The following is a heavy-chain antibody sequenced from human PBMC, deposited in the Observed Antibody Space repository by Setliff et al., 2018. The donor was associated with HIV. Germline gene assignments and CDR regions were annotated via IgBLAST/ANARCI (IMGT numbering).Heavy chain of an antibody. Sequence: SVKVSCKASGGTFSSYALSWVRQAPGQGLEWMGGIIPIIGITNQAQKFQGRVTITADKSTNTAYMELSSLRSEDTAVYYCAKDRGRGNWLDPWGQGTLVTVSS. CDR1: GGTFSSYA. V-gene: IGHV1-69*10. CDR3: AKDRGRGNWLDP. D-gene: IGHD3-16*01. CDR2: IIPIIGIT. J-gene: IGHJ5*02.